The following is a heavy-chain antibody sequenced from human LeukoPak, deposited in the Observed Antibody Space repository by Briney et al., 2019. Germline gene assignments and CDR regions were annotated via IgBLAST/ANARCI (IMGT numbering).Heavy chain of an antibody. CDR3: ARGTRAYDILTGYYSRPKDV. CDR1: GFTFSRFY. CDR2: INPNSGGT. J-gene: IGHJ6*04. D-gene: IGHD3-9*01. V-gene: IGHV1-2*02. Sequence: ASVKVSCKASGFTFSRFYFHWVRQTPGQGLEGMGWINPNSGGTNYAQKFQGRVTMTRDTSISTAYMELSSLRSEDTAVYYCARGTRAYDILTGYYSRPKDVWGKGTTVTISS.